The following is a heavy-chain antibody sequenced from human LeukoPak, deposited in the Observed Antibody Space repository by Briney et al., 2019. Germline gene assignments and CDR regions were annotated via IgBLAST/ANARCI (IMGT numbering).Heavy chain of an antibody. CDR3: ARLSAYYYGSYFYYYMDV. D-gene: IGHD3-10*01. J-gene: IGHJ6*03. V-gene: IGHV3-7*01. CDR2: IKQDESEK. Sequence: GGSLRLSCEASGFSYSSYWMSWVRLAPGKGPGWVANIKQDESEKYSVDSVKGRFIISRDNAKNSVFLQVNSLRAEDTALYYCARLSAYYYGSYFYYYMDVWGKGTTVTVSS. CDR1: GFSYSSYW.